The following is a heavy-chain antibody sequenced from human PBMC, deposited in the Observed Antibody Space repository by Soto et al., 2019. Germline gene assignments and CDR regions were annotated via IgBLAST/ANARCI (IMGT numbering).Heavy chain of an antibody. CDR1: GFTFTSSA. V-gene: IGHV1-58*01. J-gene: IGHJ3*02. CDR3: AAEKTYYYDSSGYHDAFDI. CDR2: IVVGSVNT. Sequence: TSVKVSCKASGFTFTSSAVQWVRQARGQRLEWIGWIVVGSVNTNYAQKFQERVTITRAMSTSTAYMELSSLRSEDTAVYYCAAEKTYYYDSSGYHDAFDIWGQGTLFTV. D-gene: IGHD3-22*01.